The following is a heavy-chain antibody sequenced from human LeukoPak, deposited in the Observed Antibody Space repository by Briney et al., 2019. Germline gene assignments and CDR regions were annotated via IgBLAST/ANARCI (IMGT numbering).Heavy chain of an antibody. D-gene: IGHD2-2*01. V-gene: IGHV3-23*01. CDR1: GFTFSSYA. Sequence: GGSLRLSCAASGFTFSSYAMSWVRQAPGKGLEWVSAISGSGGSTYYADSVKGRFTISRDNSKNTLYLQMNSLRAEDTAVYYCASLGCSSTSCYPPRYYYGMDVWGQGTTVTVSS. CDR2: ISGSGGST. J-gene: IGHJ6*02. CDR3: ASLGCSSTSCYPPRYYYGMDV.